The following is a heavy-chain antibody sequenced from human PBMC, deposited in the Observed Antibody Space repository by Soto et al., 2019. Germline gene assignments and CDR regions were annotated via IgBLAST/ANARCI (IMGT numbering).Heavy chain of an antibody. D-gene: IGHD6-19*01. CDR3: ARDLASIAVAGI. Sequence: GGSLRLSCAASGFTFSSYAMHWVRQAPGRGLEWVGVISYDGSNKYYAASVKGRFTISRDNSKNTLYLQMNSLRAEDTAVYYCARDLASIAVAGIWGQGTMVTVSS. V-gene: IGHV3-30-3*01. CDR2: ISYDGSNK. J-gene: IGHJ3*02. CDR1: GFTFSSYA.